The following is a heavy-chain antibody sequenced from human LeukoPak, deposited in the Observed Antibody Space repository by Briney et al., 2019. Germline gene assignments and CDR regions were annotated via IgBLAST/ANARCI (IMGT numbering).Heavy chain of an antibody. CDR2: ISYDGSNK. J-gene: IGHJ4*02. CDR3: AGDYYDSSGYYPDY. CDR1: GFTFSSYA. D-gene: IGHD3-22*01. Sequence: GRSLRLSCAASGFTFSSYAMHWVRQAPGKGLGWVAVISYDGSNKYYADSVKGRFTISRDNSKNTLYLQMNSLRAEDTAVYYCAGDYYDSSGYYPDYWGQGTLVTVSS. V-gene: IGHV3-30-3*01.